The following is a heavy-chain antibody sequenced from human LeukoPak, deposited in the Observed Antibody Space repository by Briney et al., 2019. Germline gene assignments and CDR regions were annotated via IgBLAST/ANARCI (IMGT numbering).Heavy chain of an antibody. CDR3: ARELAATEDV. V-gene: IGHV3-30*04. CDR2: ISYDGSNK. D-gene: IGHD4-17*01. J-gene: IGHJ6*04. CDR1: GFTFSSYA. Sequence: GGSLRLSCAASGFTFSSYAMHWVRQAPGKGLEWVAVISYDGSNKYYADSVKGRFTISRDNSKNTLYLQMNGLKAEDTAVYYCARELAATEDVWGKGTTVTISS.